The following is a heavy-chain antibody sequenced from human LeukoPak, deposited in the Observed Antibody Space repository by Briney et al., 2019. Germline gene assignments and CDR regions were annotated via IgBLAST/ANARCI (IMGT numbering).Heavy chain of an antibody. V-gene: IGHV3-15*01. CDR1: GFTFSNAW. CDR3: ARVSTIFGVVADYMDV. Sequence: GGSLRLSCAASGFTFSNAWMSWVRQAPGKGLEWVGRIKSKTDGGTTDYAAPVKGRFTISRDDSENTLYLQMNSLRAEDTAVYYCARVSTIFGVVADYMDVWGKGTTVTVSS. D-gene: IGHD3-3*01. J-gene: IGHJ6*03. CDR2: IKSKTDGGTT.